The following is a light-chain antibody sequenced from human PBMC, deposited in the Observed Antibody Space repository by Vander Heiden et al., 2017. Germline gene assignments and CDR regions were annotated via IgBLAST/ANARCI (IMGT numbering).Light chain of an antibody. CDR3: KAWDSSFGV. V-gene: IGLV3-1*01. CDR1: KLGDKY. J-gene: IGLJ3*02. CDR2: KDS. Sequence: SYELSQPSSVSVSPGQTGSISCSGDKLGDKYACWYQKKPGQSRVLVIYKDSKRPAGIPERFSGSNSGTTVTLTISGTKAVDEDDYYCKAWDSSFGVCGGGNKLTVL.